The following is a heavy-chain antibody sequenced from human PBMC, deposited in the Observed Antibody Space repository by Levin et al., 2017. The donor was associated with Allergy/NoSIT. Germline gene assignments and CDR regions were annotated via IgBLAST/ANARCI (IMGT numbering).Heavy chain of an antibody. CDR2: IIPIFGTA. J-gene: IGHJ4*02. CDR3: AFGYDFWSGNSRGPLGY. CDR1: GGTFSSYA. Sequence: ASVKVSCKASGGTFSSYAISWVRQAPGQGLEWMGGIIPIFGTANYAQKFQGRVTITADESTSTAYMELSSLRSEDTAVYYCAFGYDFWSGNSRGPLGYWGQGTLVTVSS. D-gene: IGHD3-3*01. V-gene: IGHV1-69*13.